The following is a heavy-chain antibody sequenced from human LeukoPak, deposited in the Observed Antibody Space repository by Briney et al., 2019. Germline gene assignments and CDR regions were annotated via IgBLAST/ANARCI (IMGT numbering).Heavy chain of an antibody. J-gene: IGHJ4*02. D-gene: IGHD5-24*01. CDR1: GGSISSGSHY. Sequence: SQTLSLXCTVSGGSISSGSHYWSWIRQPAGKGLEWIGRIYTSGITNYNPSLKSRVTISVDRSKNQFSLKLSSVTAADTAVYYCARGVATINFDYWGQGTLVTVSS. CDR3: ARGVATINFDY. CDR2: IYTSGIT. V-gene: IGHV4-61*02.